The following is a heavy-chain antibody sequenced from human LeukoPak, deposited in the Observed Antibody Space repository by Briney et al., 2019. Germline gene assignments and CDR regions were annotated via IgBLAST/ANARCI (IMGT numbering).Heavy chain of an antibody. CDR3: ARVIIGYCSSTSCYGFDY. CDR2: IYYSGST. J-gene: IGHJ4*02. D-gene: IGHD2-2*01. V-gene: IGHV4-59*11. CDR1: GGSISSHY. Sequence: SETLSLTCTVSGGSISSHYWSWIRQPPGKGLEWIGYIYYSGSTNYNPSLKSRVTISVDTSKNQFSLKLISVTAADTAVYYCARVIIGYCSSTSCYGFDYWGQGTLVTVSS.